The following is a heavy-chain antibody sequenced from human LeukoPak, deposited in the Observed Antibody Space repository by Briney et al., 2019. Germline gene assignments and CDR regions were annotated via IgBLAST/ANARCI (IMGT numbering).Heavy chain of an antibody. D-gene: IGHD4-17*01. J-gene: IGHJ4*02. Sequence: KSSETLSLTCTVSGGSINSYYWSWIRQPPGKGLQYIGYIYYSGSTNYNPSLKSRVTMSVDTSKNQFSLKLSSVAAADTAVYYCARLSTVTTSFDYWGQGTLVTVSS. CDR2: IYYSGST. V-gene: IGHV4-59*12. CDR1: GGSINSYY. CDR3: ARLSTVTTSFDY.